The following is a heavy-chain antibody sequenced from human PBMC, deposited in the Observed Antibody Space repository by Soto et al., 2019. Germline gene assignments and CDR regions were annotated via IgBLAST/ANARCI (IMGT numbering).Heavy chain of an antibody. CDR1: GFTFSSYG. V-gene: IGHV3-33*01. CDR3: ARAAKTHWFDP. J-gene: IGHJ5*02. CDR2: IWYDGSNK. Sequence: GGSLRLSCAASGFTFSSYGMHWVRQAPGKGLEWVAVIWYDGSNKYYADSVKGRFTISRDNSKNTLYLQMNSLRAGDTAVYYCARAAKTHWFDPWGQGTLVTSPQ.